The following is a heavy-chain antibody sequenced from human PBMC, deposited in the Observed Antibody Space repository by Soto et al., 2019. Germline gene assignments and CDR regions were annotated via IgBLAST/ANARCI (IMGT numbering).Heavy chain of an antibody. CDR2: INAGNGNT. J-gene: IGHJ6*02. CDR3: ARDPNDSSAYYHHYYYGMDV. D-gene: IGHD3-22*01. CDR1: GYTFTSYG. V-gene: IGHV1-3*01. Sequence: QIQLMQSGAEVKKPGASVKVSCKASGYTFTSYGIHWVRQAPGQRLEWTGWINAGNGNTKYSEKFQGRVTITRDTSAGTAYLEVSSLRSEDTAVYYCARDPNDSSAYYHHYYYGMDVWGQGTTVTVSS.